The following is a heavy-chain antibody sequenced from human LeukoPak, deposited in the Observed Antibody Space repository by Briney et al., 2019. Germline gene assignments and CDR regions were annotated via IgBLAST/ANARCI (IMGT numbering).Heavy chain of an antibody. CDR2: IRYDGSNK. V-gene: IGHV3-30*02. J-gene: IGHJ2*01. CDR3: ARELVVPAAITDPREFWYFDL. CDR1: GFTFSNYG. D-gene: IGHD2-2*02. Sequence: GGSLRLSCAASGFTFSNYGMHWVRQAPGKGLEWVAFIRYDGSNKYYADSVKGRFTISRDNSKNTLYLQMNSLGAEDTAVYYCARELVVPAAITDPREFWYFDLWGRGTLVTVSS.